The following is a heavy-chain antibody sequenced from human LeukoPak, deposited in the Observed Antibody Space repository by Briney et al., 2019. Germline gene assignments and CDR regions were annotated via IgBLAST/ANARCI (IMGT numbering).Heavy chain of an antibody. D-gene: IGHD5-24*01. V-gene: IGHV4-61*02. CDR2: IYTSGST. J-gene: IGHJ4*02. CDR1: GGSVSSGAFY. CDR3: ARDASTLMPNYFDY. Sequence: PSETLSLTCTGSGGSVSSGAFYWSWIRQPAGKGLEWIGRIYTSGSTNYNPSLRGRITISIDTSKNQFSLQLSSVTAADTAVYYCARDASTLMPNYFDYWGQGTLVTVSS.